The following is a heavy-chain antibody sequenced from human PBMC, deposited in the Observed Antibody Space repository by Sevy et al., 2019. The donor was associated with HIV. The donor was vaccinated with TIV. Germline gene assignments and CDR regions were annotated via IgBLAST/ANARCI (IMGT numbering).Heavy chain of an antibody. J-gene: IGHJ6*02. Sequence: KQSQTLSLTCTVSGGSISSGDYYWSWIRQPPGKGLEWIGYIYYSGSTYYNPSLKSRVTISVDTSKNQFSLKLSSVTAADTAVYYCARGPSPMVRGVIITDYYYYGMDVWGQGTTVTVSS. CDR3: ARGPSPMVRGVIITDYYYYGMDV. CDR2: IYYSGST. CDR1: GGSISSGDYY. D-gene: IGHD3-10*01. V-gene: IGHV4-30-4*01.